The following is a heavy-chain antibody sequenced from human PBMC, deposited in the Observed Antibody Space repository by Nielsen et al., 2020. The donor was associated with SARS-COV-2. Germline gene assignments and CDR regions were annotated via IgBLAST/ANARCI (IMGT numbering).Heavy chain of an antibody. CDR3: ARGGSGWYDSDSVDH. D-gene: IGHD6-19*01. V-gene: IGHV1-3*01. Sequence: ASVKVSCKASGFVLTYYAVHWVRQAPGQGLEWVGWMNPGNGDTKYSQKFQGRVSLTRDTPATTAYMELSSLRSEDTAVYYCARGGSGWYDSDSVDHWGQGTLVTVSS. J-gene: IGHJ4*02. CDR2: MNPGNGDT. CDR1: GFVLTYYA.